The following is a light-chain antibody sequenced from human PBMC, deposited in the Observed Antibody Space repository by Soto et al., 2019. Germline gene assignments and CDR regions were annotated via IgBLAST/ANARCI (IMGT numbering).Light chain of an antibody. V-gene: IGKV3-11*01. CDR1: PSVSGN. Sequence: EVVLTQSPGTLSFSPGERATLSCRASPSVSGNFLAWYQQKPGQAPRLLIYDASKRATGIPARFSGSGSGTDFTLTISSLEPEDFAVYYCQQRANWPPLTFGGGTKVDIK. CDR3: QQRANWPPLT. J-gene: IGKJ4*01. CDR2: DAS.